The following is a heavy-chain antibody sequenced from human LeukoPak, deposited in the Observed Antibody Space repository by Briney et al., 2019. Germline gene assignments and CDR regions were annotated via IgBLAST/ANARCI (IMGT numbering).Heavy chain of an antibody. CDR3: ARGWFDY. J-gene: IGHJ4*02. CDR1: GFTFSSYE. CDR2: ISSSGDTI. V-gene: IGHV3-48*03. Sequence: PGGSLRLSCAASGFTFSSYEMNWVRQAPGKGLEWISYISSSGDTIFYADSVKGRFTISRDNAKNSLYLQMNNLRAEDSAIYYCARGWFDYWGQGTLVTVSS.